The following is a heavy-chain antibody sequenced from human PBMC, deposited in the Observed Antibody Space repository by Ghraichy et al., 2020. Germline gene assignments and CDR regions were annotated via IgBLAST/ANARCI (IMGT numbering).Heavy chain of an antibody. V-gene: IGHV4-39*07. CDR3: ARRAAKYYDILTGSEGYFDY. CDR1: GDSFSSSSLY. D-gene: IGHD3-9*01. CDR2: IYYTGNT. J-gene: IGHJ4*02. Sequence: SETLSLTCTVSGDSFSSSSLYWGWIRQPPGKGLEWIGSIYYTGNTYYNASLKTRVTMSRNTSKNQFSLRLTSLTAADTAMYYCARRAAKYYDILTGSEGYFDYWGQGTLVTVSS.